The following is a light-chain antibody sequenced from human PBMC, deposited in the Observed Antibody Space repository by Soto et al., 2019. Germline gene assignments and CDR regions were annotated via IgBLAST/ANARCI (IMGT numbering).Light chain of an antibody. CDR3: QQDNSYPT. CDR2: KAS. J-gene: IGKJ4*01. V-gene: IGKV1-5*03. Sequence: DIQMTQSPSTLSASVGDRVTITCRASQSISSWLAWYQQKPGKAPKLLIYKASSLESGVPSRFSGSGSGTEFTLTISSLQPDDFATYYCQQDNSYPTFGGGTKLEIK. CDR1: QSISSW.